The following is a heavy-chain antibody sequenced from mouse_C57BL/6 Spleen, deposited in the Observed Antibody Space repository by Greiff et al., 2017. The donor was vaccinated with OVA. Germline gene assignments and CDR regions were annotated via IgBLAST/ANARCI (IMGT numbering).Heavy chain of an antibody. D-gene: IGHD1-1*01. CDR2: IDPSDSYT. V-gene: IGHV1-69*01. CDR3: ARSPYYYGSSYRYFDV. J-gene: IGHJ1*03. CDR1: GYTFTSYW. Sequence: VKLQQPGAELVMPGASVKLSCKASGYTFTSYWMHWVKQRPGQGLEWIGEIDPSDSYTNYNQKFKGKSTLTVDKSSSTAYMQLSSLTSEDSAVYYCARSPYYYGSSYRYFDVWGTGTTVTVSS.